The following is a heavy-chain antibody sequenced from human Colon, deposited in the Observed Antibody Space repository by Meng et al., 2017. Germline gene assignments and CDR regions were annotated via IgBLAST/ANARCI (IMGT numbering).Heavy chain of an antibody. CDR2: INTNTGNP. Sequence: ASVKVSCKASGYTFTDYAMNWVLQAPGQGLEWMGWINTNTGNPTYAQGFAGRFVFSLDTSVSTAYLQISSLKAEDTAVYYCAREDHYYDSSGYYYGDPLDIWGQGTMVTVSS. D-gene: IGHD3-22*01. J-gene: IGHJ3*02. V-gene: IGHV7-4-1*02. CDR3: AREDHYYDSSGYYYGDPLDI. CDR1: GYTFTDYA.